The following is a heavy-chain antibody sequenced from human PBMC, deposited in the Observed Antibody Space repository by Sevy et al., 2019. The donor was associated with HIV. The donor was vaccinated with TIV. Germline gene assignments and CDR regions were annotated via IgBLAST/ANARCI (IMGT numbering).Heavy chain of an antibody. J-gene: IGHJ1*01. CDR3: ARLTGGVDSGFQH. Sequence: SETLSLTCAVSDGSIRSSNWWSWVRQSPGKGLEWIGEIYHSGTTNGNPSLKSRVTISIDKSKNLFSLKLSSVTAADTAVYYCARLTGGVDSGFQHWGQGTLVTVSS. V-gene: IGHV4-4*02. CDR1: DGSIRSSNW. D-gene: IGHD3-16*01. CDR2: IYHSGTT.